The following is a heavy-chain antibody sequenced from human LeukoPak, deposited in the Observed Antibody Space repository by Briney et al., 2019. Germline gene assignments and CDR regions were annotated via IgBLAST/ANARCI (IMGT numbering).Heavy chain of an antibody. CDR2: ISGGGDST. CDR1: GFMFSSYA. Sequence: GGSLRLSCAASGFMFSSYAMSWVRQAPGKGLEWVSSISGGGDSTFYADPVKGRFTLSRDNSRNTLFLQMNSLRVEDTAVYYCAKAPRYSGYDPYLDSWGQGTLVTVSS. D-gene: IGHD5-12*01. CDR3: AKAPRYSGYDPYLDS. J-gene: IGHJ4*02. V-gene: IGHV3-23*01.